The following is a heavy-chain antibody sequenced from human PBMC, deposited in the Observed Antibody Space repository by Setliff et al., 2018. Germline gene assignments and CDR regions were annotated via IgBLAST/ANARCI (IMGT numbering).Heavy chain of an antibody. CDR1: GYSFANTW. Sequence: GESLKISCQGSGYSFANTWIAWVRQMPGKGLEWMGIIYPGDSDTKYSPSFQGQVTISADKSISTAYLQWSSLKASDTAMYYCARALASAGTVYFDYWGQGTLVTVSS. D-gene: IGHD6-13*01. CDR2: IYPGDSDT. J-gene: IGHJ4*02. V-gene: IGHV5-51*01. CDR3: ARALASAGTVYFDY.